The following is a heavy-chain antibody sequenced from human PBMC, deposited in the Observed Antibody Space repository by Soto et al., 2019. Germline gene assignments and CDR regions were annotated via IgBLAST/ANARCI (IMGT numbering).Heavy chain of an antibody. CDR1: GASFSGYY. Sequence: ETLSLTGSVYGASFSGYYWSWIRQPPGKGLEWIGEINHSGSTNYNPSLKSRVTISVDTSKNQFSLKLSSVTAADTDVYYCARVWGIADNTRTAGRGYYGMDVWGQGAKVTVSS. D-gene: IGHD3-16*01. CDR3: ARVWGIADNTRTAGRGYYGMDV. V-gene: IGHV4-34*01. J-gene: IGHJ6*02. CDR2: INHSGST.